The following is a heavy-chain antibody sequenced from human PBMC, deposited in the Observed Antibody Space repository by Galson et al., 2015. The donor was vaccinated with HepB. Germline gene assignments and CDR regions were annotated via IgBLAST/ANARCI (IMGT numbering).Heavy chain of an antibody. CDR1: GFIFSGSA. J-gene: IGHJ4*02. V-gene: IGHV3-73*01. Sequence: LRLSCAASGFIFSGSAIDWVRQASGKGPAWVGRIRSKANYYATLYVPSLKGRFTISRDDSKNMAYLHMRSLKTEDTAVYYCIRLWELSGYSSRWGQGTLVTVSS. CDR3: IRLWELSGYSSR. D-gene: IGHD2-2*01. CDR2: IRSKANYYAT.